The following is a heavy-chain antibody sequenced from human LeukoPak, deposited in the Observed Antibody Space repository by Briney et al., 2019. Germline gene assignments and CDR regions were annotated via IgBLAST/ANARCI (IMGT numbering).Heavy chain of an antibody. D-gene: IGHD1-14*01. V-gene: IGHV3-21*05. Sequence: GGSLRLSCAASASGDDFTSHSMNWVRQAPGKGLEWISYIHSSGNYIFYSASVEGRFTVSRDNGKKSLYLQMNSLRAEDTAMYYCAGEYNSRATFDYWGQGTLVTVSS. CDR2: IHSSGNYI. J-gene: IGHJ4*02. CDR1: ASGDDFTSHS. CDR3: AGEYNSRATFDY.